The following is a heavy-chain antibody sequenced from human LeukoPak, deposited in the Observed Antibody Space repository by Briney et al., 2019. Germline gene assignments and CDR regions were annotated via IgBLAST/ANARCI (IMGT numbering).Heavy chain of an antibody. CDR2: AYDDGNNK. CDR1: GFPFSSYG. CDR3: ARDPSTAYYYDSPDYYYGMDV. Sequence: PGRSLRLSCVASGFPFSSYGMHWVRQAPGKGLEWVAVAYDDGNNKYYADSVKGRFTISRDNSKNTLYLQMNSLRAEDTAVYYCARDPSTAYYYDSPDYYYGMDVRGQGTTVTVSS. V-gene: IGHV3-30*03. J-gene: IGHJ6*02. D-gene: IGHD3-22*01.